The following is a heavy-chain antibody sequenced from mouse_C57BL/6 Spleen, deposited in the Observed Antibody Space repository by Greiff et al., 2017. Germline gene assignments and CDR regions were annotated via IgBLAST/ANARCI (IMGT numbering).Heavy chain of an antibody. J-gene: IGHJ4*01. CDR3: ARSGSNYYDYDDYAMDY. CDR2: IDPNSGGT. D-gene: IGHD2-4*01. CDR1: GYTFTSYW. V-gene: IGHV1-72*01. Sequence: QVQLQQSGAELVKPGASVKLSCKASGYTFTSYWMHWVKQRPGRGLEWIGRIDPNSGGTKYNEKFKSKATLTVDKPSSTAYMQLSSLTSEDSAVYYCARSGSNYYDYDDYAMDYWGQGTSVTVSS.